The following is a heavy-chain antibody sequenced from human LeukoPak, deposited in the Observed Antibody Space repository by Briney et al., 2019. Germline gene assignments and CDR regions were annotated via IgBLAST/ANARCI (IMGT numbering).Heavy chain of an antibody. V-gene: IGHV4-38-2*02. CDR1: GYSISSGYY. Sequence: PSETLSLTCTVSGYSISSGYYWGWLRQPPGKGLEWIGSIYHSGSTYYNPSLKGRVTISVDTSKNQFSLKLSSVTAADTAVYYCAREGYCSSTSCYPPDYWGQGTLVTVSS. CDR2: IYHSGST. D-gene: IGHD2-2*01. CDR3: AREGYCSSTSCYPPDY. J-gene: IGHJ4*02.